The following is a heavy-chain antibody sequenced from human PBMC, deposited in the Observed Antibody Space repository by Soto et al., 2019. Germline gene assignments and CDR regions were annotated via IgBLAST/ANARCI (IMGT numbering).Heavy chain of an antibody. D-gene: IGHD3-9*01. CDR3: ARGLGRYFDWYQTPPRRLDDAFDI. CDR1: GDSINNSHW. Sequence: PSETLSLTCAVSGDSINNSHWWSWVRQTPGKGLEWIGENYHSGTTNYNPSLKTRVTISVDTSKNQFSLKLNSVTAADTAVYYCARGLGRYFDWYQTPPRRLDDAFDIWGQGTMVTVSS. CDR2: NYHSGTT. J-gene: IGHJ3*02. V-gene: IGHV4-4*02.